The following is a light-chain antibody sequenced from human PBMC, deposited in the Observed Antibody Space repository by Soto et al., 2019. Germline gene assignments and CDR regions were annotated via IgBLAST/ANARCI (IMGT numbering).Light chain of an antibody. CDR3: QQSYSTPWT. CDR2: AAS. CDR1: QSISSY. Sequence: DNQMTQSPSSLSASVGDRVTITCPASQSISSYLNWYQQKPGKAPKLLIYAASSLQSGVPSRFSGSGSGTDFTLTISSLQPEDFATYYCQQSYSTPWTFGQGTKVDIK. J-gene: IGKJ1*01. V-gene: IGKV1-39*01.